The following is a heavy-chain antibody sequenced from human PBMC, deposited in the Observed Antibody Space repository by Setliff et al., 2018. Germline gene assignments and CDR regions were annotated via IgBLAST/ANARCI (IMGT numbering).Heavy chain of an antibody. CDR3: ARDLGHGGDSNY. D-gene: IGHD2-21*02. CDR1: GDSISSDDYY. CDR2: FFYSGST. J-gene: IGHJ4*02. V-gene: IGHV4-39*02. Sequence: PSETLSLTCTVSGDSISSDDYYWGWIRQPPGKGLEWIGSFFYSGSTFYNPSLKSRLSISVDTSKRQFSLNLRSVTATDTAVYYCARDLGHGGDSNYWGQGILVTVSS.